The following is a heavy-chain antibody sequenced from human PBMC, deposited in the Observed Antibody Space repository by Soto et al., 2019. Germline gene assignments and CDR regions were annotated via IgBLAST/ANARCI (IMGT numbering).Heavy chain of an antibody. J-gene: IGHJ3*02. CDR3: ARQPAYHDTFESFDI. V-gene: IGHV4-39*01. CDR2: IYYSGST. CDR1: GGSISSSSYY. Sequence: SETLSLTCTVSGGSISSSSYYWGWIRQPPGKGLEWIGSIYYSGSTYYNPSLKSRVTISVDTSKNQFSLKLSSVTAADTAVYYCARQPAYHDTFESFDIWGQGTMVTVSS. D-gene: IGHD3-22*01.